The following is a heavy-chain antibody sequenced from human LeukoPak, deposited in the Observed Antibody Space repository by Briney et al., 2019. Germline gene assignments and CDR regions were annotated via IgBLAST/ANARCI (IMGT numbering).Heavy chain of an antibody. D-gene: IGHD3-3*01. V-gene: IGHV1-2*02. CDR3: TRVGDDDPY. CDR1: GYIFTAYY. Sequence: GASVTVSCKASGYIFTAYYLHWVRQAPGQKPEWMGWIKANSGDTNYAQKFQGRVTMTRDTSISTVYMELSGLTADDTAVYYCTRVGDDDPYWGQGTLVTVSS. CDR2: IKANSGDT. J-gene: IGHJ4*02.